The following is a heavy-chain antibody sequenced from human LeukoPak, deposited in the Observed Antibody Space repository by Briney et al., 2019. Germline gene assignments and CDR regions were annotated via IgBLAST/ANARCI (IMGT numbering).Heavy chain of an antibody. CDR3: ANPDGGQLWDYYYGMDV. D-gene: IGHD5-18*01. CDR1: GFTFNSHA. Sequence: GGSLRLSCVASGFTFNSHAMSWVRQAPGKGLEWFSSLNFIKAYDADSVKGRFTISRDNSKNTLYLQMNSLRAEDTAVYYCANPDGGQLWDYYYGMDVWGQGTTVTVSS. CDR2: LNFIKA. V-gene: IGHV3-23*01. J-gene: IGHJ6*02.